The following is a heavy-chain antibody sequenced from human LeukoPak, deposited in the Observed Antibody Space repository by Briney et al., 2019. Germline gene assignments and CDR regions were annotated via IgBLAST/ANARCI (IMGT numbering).Heavy chain of an antibody. D-gene: IGHD5-18*01. V-gene: IGHV1-2*02. CDR1: GYTFTGYY. CDR2: INPNSGGT. J-gene: IGHJ4*02. CDR3: AGIGGQLWVDTPDY. Sequence: ASVKVSCKASGYTFTGYYMHWVRQAPGQGLEWMRWINPNSGGTNYAQKFQGRVTMTRDTSISTAYMELSRLRSDDTAVYYCAGIGGQLWVDTPDYWGQGTLVTVSS.